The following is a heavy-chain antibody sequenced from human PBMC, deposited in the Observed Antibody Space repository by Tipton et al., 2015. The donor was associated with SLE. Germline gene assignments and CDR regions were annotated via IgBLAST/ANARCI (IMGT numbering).Heavy chain of an antibody. J-gene: IGHJ4*02. D-gene: IGHD3-3*01. CDR2: IGYDGSHK. CDR3: ARDQGWYVGRPSYYTRWWYFDY. Sequence: SLRLSWAASGFNFSTYALHWVRQAPGKGLEWVAVIGYDGSHKHHTDSVKGRFTISRVNSKNTLYLQMNSLRAEDTAVYYCARDQGWYVGRPSYYTRWWYFDYWGQGNLVTVSS. V-gene: IGHV3-30*04. CDR1: GFNFSTYA.